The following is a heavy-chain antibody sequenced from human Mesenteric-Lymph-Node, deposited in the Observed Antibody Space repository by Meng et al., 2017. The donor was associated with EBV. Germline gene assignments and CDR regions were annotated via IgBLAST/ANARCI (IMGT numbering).Heavy chain of an antibody. CDR2: IYDSGIT. V-gene: IGHV4-30-2*01. Sequence: LGESVSGLVNPYQTLSLTCAASCGSTSIGAYSWSWIRQPPGMGLEWIGYIYDSGITYYNPSIKSRVTISVDRFKNQFSLKLNSVTAADTAVYYCASGYIAYDVPLYFDYWGQGALVTVSS. CDR1: CGSTSIGAYS. D-gene: IGHD5-12*01. CDR3: ASGYIAYDVPLYFDY. J-gene: IGHJ4*02.